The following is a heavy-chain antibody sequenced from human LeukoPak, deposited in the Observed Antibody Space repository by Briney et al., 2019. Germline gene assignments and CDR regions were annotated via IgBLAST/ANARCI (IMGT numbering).Heavy chain of an antibody. CDR2: IYYSGST. Sequence: SETLSLTCTVSGGSISSYYWSWIRQPPGKGLEWIGYIYYSGSTNYNPSLKSRVTISVDTSKNQFSLKLSSVTAADTAVYYCARDFFDSGGTDYYYMDVWGKGTTVTVSS. V-gene: IGHV4-59*01. J-gene: IGHJ6*03. D-gene: IGHD2-8*02. CDR1: GGSISSYY. CDR3: ARDFFDSGGTDYYYMDV.